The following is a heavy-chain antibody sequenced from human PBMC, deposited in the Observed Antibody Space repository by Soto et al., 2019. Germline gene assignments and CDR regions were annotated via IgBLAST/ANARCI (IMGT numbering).Heavy chain of an antibody. D-gene: IGHD6-13*01. J-gene: IGHJ4*02. CDR3: ARDRGYSSSWDY. CDR1: GFTFSDYY. CDR2: ISSSGSTI. Sequence: GGSLRLSCAASGFTFSDYYMSWIRQAPGKGLEWVSYISSSGSTIYYADSVKGLFTISRDNAKNSLYLQMNSLSAEDTAVYYCARDRGYSSSWDYWGQGTLVTVSS. V-gene: IGHV3-11*01.